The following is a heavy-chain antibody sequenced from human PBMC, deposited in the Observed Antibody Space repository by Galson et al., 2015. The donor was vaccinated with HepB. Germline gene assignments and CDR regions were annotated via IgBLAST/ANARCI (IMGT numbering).Heavy chain of an antibody. D-gene: IGHD3-10*01. J-gene: IGHJ4*02. Sequence: SLRLSCAASGFTSSDGWMTWVRQAPGKGLEWVGRIQSKIDGGTIDYAAPVKGRFTISRDDSENTLYLQMNSLKVEDTALYYCNVNQTDRFGELRSDYWGQGTLVIVSS. CDR1: GFTSSDGW. V-gene: IGHV3-15*01. CDR2: IQSKIDGGTI. CDR3: NVNQTDRFGELRSDY.